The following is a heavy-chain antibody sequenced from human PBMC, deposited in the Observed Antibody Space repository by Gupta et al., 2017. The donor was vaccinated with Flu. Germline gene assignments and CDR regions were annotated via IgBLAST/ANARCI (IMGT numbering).Heavy chain of an antibody. CDR2: IRHSGST. Sequence: VQLQQWGAGLLKPSETLSLTCAVYGGSFSAHYWNWIRQPPGQGLDWIGEIRHSGSTNYNPSLKSRVTISGDTSKNQFSLRLSSVTAADTAVYSCARSGSRRPFGGSSSRGIFDYWGQGTLVTVSS. CDR3: ARSGSRRPFGGSSSRGIFDY. D-gene: IGHD6-6*01. CDR1: GGSFSAHY. J-gene: IGHJ4*02. V-gene: IGHV4-34*01.